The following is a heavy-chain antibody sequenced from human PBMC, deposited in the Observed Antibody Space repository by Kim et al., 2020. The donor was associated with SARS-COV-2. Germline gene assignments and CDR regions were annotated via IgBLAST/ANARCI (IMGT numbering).Heavy chain of an antibody. V-gene: IGHV3-30*18. D-gene: IGHD1-7*01. CDR1: GFTFSSYG. Sequence: GGSLRLSCAASGFTFSSYGMHWVRQAPGKGLEWVAVISYDGSNKYYADSVKGRFTISRDNSKNTLYLQMNSLRAEDTAVYYCAKARYNWNFGAFDIWGQGTMVTVSS. CDR3: AKARYNWNFGAFDI. CDR2: ISYDGSNK. J-gene: IGHJ3*02.